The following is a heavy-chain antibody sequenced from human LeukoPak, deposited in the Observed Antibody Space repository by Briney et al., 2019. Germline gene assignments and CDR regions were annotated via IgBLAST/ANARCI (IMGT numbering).Heavy chain of an antibody. CDR3: ARLPYCGGGSCYLDY. V-gene: IGHV4-34*01. CDR2: INHSGST. CDR1: GGSFSGYY. D-gene: IGHD2-15*01. Sequence: SETLSLTCAVYGGSFSGYYWSWIRQPPGKGLEWIGEINHSGSTNYNPSLKSRVTMSVDTSKHQFSLKLSPVTAADTAVYYCARLPYCGGGSCYLDYWGQGTLVTVSS. J-gene: IGHJ4*02.